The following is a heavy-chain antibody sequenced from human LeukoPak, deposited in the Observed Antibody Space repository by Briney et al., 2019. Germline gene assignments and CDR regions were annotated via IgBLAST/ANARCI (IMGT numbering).Heavy chain of an antibody. D-gene: IGHD2-2*02. Sequence: ASVKVSCKASGGTFSSYAISWVRQAPGQGLEWMGGIIPILGTANYAQKFLGRVTITADESTSTAYMELSSLRSEDTAVYYCARAGEYQLLYDYWGQGTLVTVSS. CDR1: GGTFSSYA. CDR3: ARAGEYQLLYDY. V-gene: IGHV1-69*13. J-gene: IGHJ4*02. CDR2: IIPILGTA.